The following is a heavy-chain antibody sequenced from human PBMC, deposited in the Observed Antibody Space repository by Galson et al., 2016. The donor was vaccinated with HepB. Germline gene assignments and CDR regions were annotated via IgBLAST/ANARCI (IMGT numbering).Heavy chain of an antibody. J-gene: IGHJ4*02. CDR2: IYSGGRT. V-gene: IGHV3-53*01. D-gene: IGHD1-26*01. Sequence: SLRLSCAASGFTVSNNYMSWVRQAPGKGLEGVSVIYSGGRTYYTDSVKGRFTISRDNAKNTVYLYMNSLRAEDTGVYYCARDFDISGDYWGQGTLVTVSS. CDR3: ARDFDISGDY. CDR1: GFTVSNNY.